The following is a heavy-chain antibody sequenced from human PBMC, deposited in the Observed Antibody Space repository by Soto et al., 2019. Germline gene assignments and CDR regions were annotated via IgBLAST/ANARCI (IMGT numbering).Heavy chain of an antibody. J-gene: IGHJ4*02. Sequence: QVQLVESGGGVVQPGKSLRLSCAAAGFAFSRDGMHWVRQAPGKVLEWVAVISFDGSDKYYADSVKGRFTISRDNSKNTVDLQMNSLRPEDTALYYCAKPKGAGIPFDSWGQGTLVTVSS. CDR2: ISFDGSDK. D-gene: IGHD2-21*01. CDR1: GFAFSRDG. V-gene: IGHV3-30*18. CDR3: AKPKGAGIPFDS.